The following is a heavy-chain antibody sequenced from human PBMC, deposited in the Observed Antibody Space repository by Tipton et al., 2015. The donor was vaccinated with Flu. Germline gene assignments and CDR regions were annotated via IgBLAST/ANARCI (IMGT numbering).Heavy chain of an antibody. V-gene: IGHV3-48*03. Sequence: SLRLSCVASGFTFSSYEMNWVRQAPGKGLEWVSYISSSGSTIYYADSVKGRFTISRDNAKNSLYLQMNSLRAEDTAVYYCASGDFWSGYYTDYWGQGTLVTVSS. CDR3: ASGDFWSGYYTDY. CDR2: ISSSGSTI. J-gene: IGHJ4*02. CDR1: GFTFSSYE. D-gene: IGHD3-3*01.